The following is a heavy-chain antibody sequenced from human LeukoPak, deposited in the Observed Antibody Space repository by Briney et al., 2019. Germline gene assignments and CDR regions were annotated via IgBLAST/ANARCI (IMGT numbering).Heavy chain of an antibody. D-gene: IGHD1-1*01. V-gene: IGHV1-46*01. CDR2: IHPSGGTT. Sequence: GASVKVSCKASGYTFTNFYIHWVRQAPGQGLEWMGIIHPSGGTTSYAQKFQGRVTLTRDTSTSTVYMEVNSLRSEDTAVYCCARDSSNSIDYWGQGTLVFVSS. CDR3: ARDSSNSIDY. CDR1: GYTFTNFY. J-gene: IGHJ4*02.